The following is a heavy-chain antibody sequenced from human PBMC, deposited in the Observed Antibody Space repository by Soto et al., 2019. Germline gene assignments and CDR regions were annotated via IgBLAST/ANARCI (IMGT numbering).Heavy chain of an antibody. V-gene: IGHV3-23*01. CDR1: EVTFASYD. Sequence: GGSLRLSWVASEVTFASYDMDWVRQAPGKGLEWVSLITSGGGGANYADSVKGRFTISRDNSKNTLYLQMNSLRAEDTAIYNCVKEGREWNSCGSFDVRGRGTIVTV. CDR2: ITSGGGGA. D-gene: IGHD5-12*01. J-gene: IGHJ3*01. CDR3: VKEGREWNSCGSFDV.